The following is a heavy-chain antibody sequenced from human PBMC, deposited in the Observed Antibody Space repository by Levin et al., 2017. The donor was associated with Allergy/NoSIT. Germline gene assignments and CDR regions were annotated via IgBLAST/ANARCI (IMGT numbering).Heavy chain of an antibody. CDR2: IRDSDNST. V-gene: IGHV3-21*01. D-gene: IGHD1-1*01. CDR1: GFTFSTYT. CDR3: ARGGNWNPPWLYDY. J-gene: IGHJ4*02. Sequence: GGSLRLSCSASGFTFSTYTMNWVRQAPGKGLQWVSSIRDSDNSTYYADSVKGRFTISRDNAKNSVHLQMNSLRGEDPAVYYCARGGNWNPPWLYDYWGQGSLVMVSS.